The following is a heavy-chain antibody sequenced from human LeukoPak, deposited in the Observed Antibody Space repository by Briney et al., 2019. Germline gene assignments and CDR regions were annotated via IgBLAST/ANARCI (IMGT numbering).Heavy chain of an antibody. J-gene: IGHJ4*02. CDR2: IYDSGST. CDR3: ARDRGGDH. D-gene: IGHD3-10*01. Sequence: PSETLSLTCTVSGGSISSYYWSWIRQPPGKGLEWIGYIYDSGSTDYSPSLRSRVTISVDTSKNQFSLKLSSVTAADTAVYYCARDRGGDHWGQGTLVTVSS. CDR1: GGSISSYY. V-gene: IGHV4-59*12.